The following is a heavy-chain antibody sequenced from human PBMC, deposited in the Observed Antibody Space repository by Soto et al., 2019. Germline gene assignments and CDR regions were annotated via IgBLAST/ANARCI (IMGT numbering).Heavy chain of an antibody. CDR3: AKDLRGYFRDYYMDV. Sequence: PGGSLRLSCAASGVTFDDYAMHWVRQAPGKGLEWVSGISWNSGSIGYADSVKGRFTISRDNAKNSLYLQMNSLRAEDTALYYCAKDLRGYFRDYYMDVWGKGTTVTVSS. V-gene: IGHV3-9*01. J-gene: IGHJ6*03. CDR1: GVTFDDYA. D-gene: IGHD2-15*01. CDR2: ISWNSGSI.